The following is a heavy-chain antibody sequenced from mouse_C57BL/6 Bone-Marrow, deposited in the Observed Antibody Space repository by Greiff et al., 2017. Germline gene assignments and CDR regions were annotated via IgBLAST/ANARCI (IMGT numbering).Heavy chain of an antibody. CDR3: ARDNYYYGSSYAMAD. J-gene: IGHJ4*01. D-gene: IGHD1-1*01. CDR1: GYPFTSYW. V-gene: IGHV1-69*01. CDR2: IAPSDSYT. Sequence: QVQLKQPGAELVMPGASVKLSCQASGYPFTSYWMHWVKQRPGQGLEWIGEIAPSDSYTNYNQKFKGKSTLTVDKSSSTAYMQLSRLTSEDAAVYYCARDNYYYGSSYAMADRGQGTSVTVSS.